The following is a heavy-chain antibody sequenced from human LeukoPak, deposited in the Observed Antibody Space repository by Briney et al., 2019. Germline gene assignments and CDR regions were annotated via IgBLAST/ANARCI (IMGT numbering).Heavy chain of an antibody. Sequence: PGGSLRLSCAASGFTFSSYSMNWVRQAPGKGLEWVSFISWDGSNTDYADSVKGRFTISRDNSKNSLYLQMNSLRTEDTALYYCAKDITGRQWLVLGYWGQGTLVTVSS. D-gene: IGHD6-19*01. J-gene: IGHJ4*02. CDR3: AKDITGRQWLVLGY. V-gene: IGHV3-43*01. CDR1: GFTFSSYS. CDR2: ISWDGSNT.